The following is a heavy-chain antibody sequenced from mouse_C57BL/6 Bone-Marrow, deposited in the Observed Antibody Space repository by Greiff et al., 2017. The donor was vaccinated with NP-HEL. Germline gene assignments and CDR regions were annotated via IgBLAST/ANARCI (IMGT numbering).Heavy chain of an antibody. CDR2: IYPGSGNT. CDR3: SRGYYSNLSWFAY. Sequence: LVESGAELVRPGASVKLSCKASGYTFTDYYINWVKQRPGQGLEWIARIYPGSGNTYYNEKFKGKATLTSEKSSSTAYMQLSSLTSEDSAVYFWSRGYYSNLSWFAYWGQGTLVTVSA. D-gene: IGHD2-5*01. CDR1: GYTFTDYY. V-gene: IGHV1-76*01. J-gene: IGHJ3*01.